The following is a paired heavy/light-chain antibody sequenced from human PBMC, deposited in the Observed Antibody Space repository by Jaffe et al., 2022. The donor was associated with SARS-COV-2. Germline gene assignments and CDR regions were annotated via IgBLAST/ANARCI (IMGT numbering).Light chain of an antibody. J-gene: IGLJ2*01. CDR3: SSYAGSNNLV. Sequence: QSALTQPPSASGSPGQSVTISCTGTSSDVGGYNYVSWYQHHPGKAPKLMIYEVNKRPSGVPDRFSGSKSGNTASLTVSGLQADDEADYYCSSYAGSNNLVFGGGTKLTVL. CDR2: EVN. CDR1: SSDVGGYNY. V-gene: IGLV2-8*01.
Heavy chain of an antibody. Sequence: EVQLVESGGGLVQPGGSLRLSCAASGFTFSTYSMNWVRQAPGKGLEWVSYISSSGTTISYADSVKGRFTISRDNAKNSLYLQMNSLRAEDTAVYYCARGHSYGYFYWGQGTLVTVSS. D-gene: IGHD5-18*01. V-gene: IGHV3-48*01. CDR1: GFTFSTYS. J-gene: IGHJ4*02. CDR3: ARGHSYGYFY. CDR2: ISSSGTTI.